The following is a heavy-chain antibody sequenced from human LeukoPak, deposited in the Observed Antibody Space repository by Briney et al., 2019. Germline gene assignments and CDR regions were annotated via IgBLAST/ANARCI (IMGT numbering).Heavy chain of an antibody. CDR3: ARSEGIAAPVDY. J-gene: IGHJ4*02. Sequence: GASVKVSCKASGYTFTSYGISWVRRAPGQGLEWMGWMNPNSGNTGYAQKFQGRVTITRNTSISTAYMELSSLRSEDTAVYYCARSEGIAAPVDYWGQGTLVTVSS. D-gene: IGHD6-13*01. CDR1: GYTFTSYG. V-gene: IGHV1-8*03. CDR2: MNPNSGNT.